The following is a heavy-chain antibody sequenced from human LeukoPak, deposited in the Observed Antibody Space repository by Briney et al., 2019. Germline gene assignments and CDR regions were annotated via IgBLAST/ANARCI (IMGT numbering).Heavy chain of an antibody. Sequence: PSETLSLTCAVSGGSFSGYYWSWIRQPPGKGLEWIGEINHSGSTNYNPSLKSRVTISVDTSKNQFSLKLSSVTAADTAVYYCAINPITMVRGVTRWWFDPWGQGTLVTVSS. V-gene: IGHV4-34*01. CDR2: INHSGST. J-gene: IGHJ5*02. CDR1: GGSFSGYY. CDR3: AINPITMVRGVTRWWFDP. D-gene: IGHD3-10*01.